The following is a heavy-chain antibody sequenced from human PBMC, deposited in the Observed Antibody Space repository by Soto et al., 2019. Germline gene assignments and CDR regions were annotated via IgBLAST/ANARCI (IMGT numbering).Heavy chain of an antibody. J-gene: IGHJ6*02. CDR3: VKDGSSGWPYYYGMDV. CDR1: GFTFSSYG. Sequence: QVQLVESGGGVVQPGRSLRLSCAASGFTFSSYGMHWVRQAQGKGLEWVAVISYDGSNKYYADSVKGRFTISRDNSKNTLYLQMSSLRAEDTAVYYYVKDGSSGWPYYYGMDVWGQGTTVTVSS. CDR2: ISYDGSNK. D-gene: IGHD6-19*01. V-gene: IGHV3-30*18.